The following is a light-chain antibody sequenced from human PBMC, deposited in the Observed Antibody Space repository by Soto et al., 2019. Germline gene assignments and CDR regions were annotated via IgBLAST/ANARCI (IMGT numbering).Light chain of an antibody. J-gene: IGLJ1*01. CDR3: SSYTTSRAYV. CDR2: EVS. CDR1: SXDVGAYNY. Sequence: QSVLTQPASVSGSPGQSLTISCTGTSXDVGAYNYVSWYQQQSGKAPKLMIHEVSNRPSGVSNRFSGSKSGNTASLTISGLQAEDEADYYCSSYTTSRAYVFGIGTKVTVL. V-gene: IGLV2-14*01.